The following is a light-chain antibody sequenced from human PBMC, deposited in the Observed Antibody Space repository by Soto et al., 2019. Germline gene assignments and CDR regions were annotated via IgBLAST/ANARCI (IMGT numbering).Light chain of an antibody. CDR1: QSVSNNY. CDR2: GAS. V-gene: IGKV3-20*01. J-gene: IGKJ3*01. CDR3: QQYGTSPLT. Sequence: EIVLTQSPGTLSLSPGERATLSCRASQSVSNNYLAWYQQKPGQAPRLLIYGASSRATGIPDRLSGSGSGTDFTLTISRLDPEDFAVYYCQQYGTSPLTFGPGTKVDIK.